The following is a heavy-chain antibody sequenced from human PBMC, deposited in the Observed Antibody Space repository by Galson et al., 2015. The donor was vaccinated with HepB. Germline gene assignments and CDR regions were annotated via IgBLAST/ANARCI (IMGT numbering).Heavy chain of an antibody. CDR2: IWNDGNNK. CDR3: ARGRYCSTSKCYAGKEWFDP. Sequence: SLRLSCAASGFTFTNYGMHWVRQAPGKGLEWVAVIWNDGNNKYYEDSVKGRFTISRDNSKNTLYLQMNSLSAEDTAVYYCARGRYCSTSKCYAGKEWFDPWGQGTLVTVSS. D-gene: IGHD2-2*01. V-gene: IGHV3-33*01. J-gene: IGHJ5*02. CDR1: GFTFTNYG.